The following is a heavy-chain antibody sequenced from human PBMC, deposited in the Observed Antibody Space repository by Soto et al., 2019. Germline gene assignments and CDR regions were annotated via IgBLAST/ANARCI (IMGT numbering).Heavy chain of an antibody. CDR1: GFTFSSYS. V-gene: IGHV3-48*02. CDR3: AREMATIKAYAFDI. J-gene: IGHJ3*02. D-gene: IGHD5-12*01. CDR2: ISSSSSTI. Sequence: GGSLRLSCAASGFTFSSYSMNWVRQVPGKGLEWVSYISSSSSTIYYADSVKGRFTISRDNAKNSLYLQMNSLRDEDTAVYYCAREMATIKAYAFDIWGQGTMVTVSS.